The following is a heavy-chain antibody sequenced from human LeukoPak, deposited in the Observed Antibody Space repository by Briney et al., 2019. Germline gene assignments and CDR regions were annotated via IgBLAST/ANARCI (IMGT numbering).Heavy chain of an antibody. CDR3: AKAKAGDDYDILTGYLDY. CDR2: INTGSSTI. CDR1: GFTFSPYT. D-gene: IGHD3-9*01. V-gene: IGHV3-48*04. Sequence: PGGSLRLSRAASGFTFSPYTMHWFRQPPGKGLEWISYINTGSSTIYYADSVKGRFTISRDNAKNSLYLQMNSLRAEDTALYYCAKAKAGDDYDILTGYLDYWGQGTLVTVSS. J-gene: IGHJ4*02.